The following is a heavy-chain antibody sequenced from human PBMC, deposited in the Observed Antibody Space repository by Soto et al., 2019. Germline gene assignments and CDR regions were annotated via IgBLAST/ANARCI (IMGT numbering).Heavy chain of an antibody. CDR3: ASLPMAGFDY. J-gene: IGHJ4*02. Sequence: SETLSLTCTVSGGSISSSSYYWGWIRQPPGQGLEWIGSIYYSGSTYYNPSLKSRVTISVDTSKNQFSLKLSSVTAADTAVYYCASLPMAGFDYWGQGTLVTVSS. D-gene: IGHD3-10*01. CDR2: IYYSGST. CDR1: GGSISSSSYY. V-gene: IGHV4-39*01.